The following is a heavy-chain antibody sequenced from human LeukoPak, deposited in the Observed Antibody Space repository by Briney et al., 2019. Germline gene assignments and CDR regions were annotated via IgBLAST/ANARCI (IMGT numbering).Heavy chain of an antibody. CDR2: THYSGST. D-gene: IGHD6-13*01. CDR3: ARGAAGTGAADY. CDR1: GGSISSYY. V-gene: IGHV4-59*01. J-gene: IGHJ4*02. Sequence: SETLSLTCTVSGGSISSYYWSWIRQPPEKGLEWIGYTHYSGSTKYNPSLKSRLTMSLDTSKNQFSLRLSSVTAADTAVYFCARGAAGTGAADYWGQGTLVTVSS.